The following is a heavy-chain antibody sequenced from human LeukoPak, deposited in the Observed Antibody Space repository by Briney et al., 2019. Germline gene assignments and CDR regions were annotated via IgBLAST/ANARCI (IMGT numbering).Heavy chain of an antibody. Sequence: SETLSLTCTVSGGSISSYYWSWIRQPAGKGLEWIGRIYTSGSTNYNPSLKSRVTISVDTSKNQFSLELSSVTAADTAVYYCAREMGSNNWFDPWGQGTLVTVSS. V-gene: IGHV4-4*07. CDR1: GGSISSYY. J-gene: IGHJ5*02. D-gene: IGHD3-16*01. CDR3: AREMGSNNWFDP. CDR2: IYTSGST.